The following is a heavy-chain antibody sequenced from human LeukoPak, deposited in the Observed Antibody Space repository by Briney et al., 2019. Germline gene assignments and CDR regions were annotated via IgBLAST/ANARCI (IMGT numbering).Heavy chain of an antibody. D-gene: IGHD6-6*01. Sequence: GGSLRLSCAASGFTVSSNYMSWVRQAPGKGLEWVSVIYSGGSTYYADSVKGRFTISRDNSKNTLYLQMNSLRAEDTAVYYCAKDFEYSSREYFQHWGQGTLVTVSS. J-gene: IGHJ1*01. CDR1: GFTVSSNY. V-gene: IGHV3-53*01. CDR2: IYSGGST. CDR3: AKDFEYSSREYFQH.